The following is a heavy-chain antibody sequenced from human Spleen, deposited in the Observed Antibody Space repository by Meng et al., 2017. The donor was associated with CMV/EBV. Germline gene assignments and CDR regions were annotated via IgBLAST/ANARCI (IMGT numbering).Heavy chain of an antibody. CDR3: AKDDYNSSPRRFDS. CDR2: ISGSGRSI. J-gene: IGHJ5*01. D-gene: IGHD4/OR15-4a*01. CDR1: GFAFDNYA. V-gene: IGHV3-23*01. Sequence: SGFAFDNYAMSWVRQAPGKGLEWVSAISGSGRSIYYADSVKGRFTISRDNSKNTLYLQMNSLRAGDTAVYYCAKDDYNSSPRRFDSWGQGTLVTVSS.